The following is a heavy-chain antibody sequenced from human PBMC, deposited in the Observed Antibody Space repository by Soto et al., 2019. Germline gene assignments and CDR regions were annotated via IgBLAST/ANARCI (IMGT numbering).Heavy chain of an antibody. D-gene: IGHD2-8*02. V-gene: IGHV3-23*01. Sequence: GGSLRLSCAAAGFICSSYDMSWVRQAPGKGLEWVSTILVGGSTHYEDSVKGRFTISRDTSKNTVYLQMNSLPAGDTAVYYCAKETATGGGAFEICGQGTMVTASS. CDR2: ILVGGST. CDR1: GFICSSYD. CDR3: AKETATGGGAFEI. J-gene: IGHJ3*02.